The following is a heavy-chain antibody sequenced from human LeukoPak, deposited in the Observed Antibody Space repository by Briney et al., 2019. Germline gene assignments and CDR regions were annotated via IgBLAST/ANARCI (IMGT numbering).Heavy chain of an antibody. CDR1: GFTFTSCA. CDR2: IVVGSGNT. V-gene: IGHV1-58*01. D-gene: IGHD2-21*02. J-gene: IGHJ1*01. CDR3: SADVGAVVTALRH. Sequence: GTSVKVSCKASGFTFTSCAVQWMRQARGQRLEWIGWIVVGSGNTNYAQKFHERVTMTRDRSTSTAYMELSSLRSEDTARYYCSADVGAVVTALRHWGQGTLVTVSS.